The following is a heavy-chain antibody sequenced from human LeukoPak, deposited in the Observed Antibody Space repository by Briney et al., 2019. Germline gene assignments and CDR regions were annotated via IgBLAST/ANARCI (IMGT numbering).Heavy chain of an antibody. CDR1: GYTFTGYY. J-gene: IGHJ4*02. CDR2: INPNSGGT. CDR3: ARSSLDDDYETFDY. V-gene: IGHV1-2*02. D-gene: IGHD4-17*01. Sequence: ASVKVSCKASGYTFTGYYMHWVRQAPGQGLEWMGWINPNSGGTNYAQKFQGRVTMTRDTSISTAYMELSRLRSDDTAVYYCARSSLDDDYETFDYWGQGTLVTVSS.